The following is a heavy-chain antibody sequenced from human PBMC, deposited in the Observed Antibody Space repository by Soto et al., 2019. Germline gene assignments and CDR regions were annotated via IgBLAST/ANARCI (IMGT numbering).Heavy chain of an antibody. J-gene: IGHJ4*02. Sequence: VESGGGLVQPGGSVRLSCAATGLMFSSYWMTGVRQAPGQGLEWVANINQTGRERYYVDSVEGRFTISRDNAKNSVFLQMENLGVEETARYYCATDILDFWGQGTLVSVSS. V-gene: IGHV3-7*05. CDR2: INQTGRER. D-gene: IGHD3-9*01. CDR1: GLMFSSYW. CDR3: ATDILDF.